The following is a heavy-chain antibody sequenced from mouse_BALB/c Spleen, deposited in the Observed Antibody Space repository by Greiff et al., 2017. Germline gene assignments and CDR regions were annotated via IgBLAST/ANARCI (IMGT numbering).Heavy chain of an antibody. CDR2: ISSGGST. J-gene: IGHJ1*01. CDR3: ARGRYYGSSAHWYCDV. Sequence: DVMLVESGGGLVKPGGSLKLSCAASGFTFSSYAMSWVRQTPEKRLEWVASISSGGSTYYPDSVKGRFTISRDNARNILYLQMSSLRSEDTAMYYCARGRYYGSSAHWYCDVWGAGTTVTVSS. V-gene: IGHV5-6-5*01. D-gene: IGHD1-1*01. CDR1: GFTFSSYA.